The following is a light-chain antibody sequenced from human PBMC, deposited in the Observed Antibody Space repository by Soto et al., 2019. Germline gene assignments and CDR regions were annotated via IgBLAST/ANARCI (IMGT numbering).Light chain of an antibody. CDR2: EVS. V-gene: IGLV2-8*01. J-gene: IGLJ2*01. CDR3: SSYGGSNNLV. Sequence: QSALTQPPSASGSPGQSVTISCTGTSSDVGHYGYVSWYHQHPGKAPKLMIYEVSKRPSGVPDRFSGSKFGYTASLTVSGLQAEDEADYYCSSYGGSNNLVFCGGTKVTVL. CDR1: SSDVGHYGY.